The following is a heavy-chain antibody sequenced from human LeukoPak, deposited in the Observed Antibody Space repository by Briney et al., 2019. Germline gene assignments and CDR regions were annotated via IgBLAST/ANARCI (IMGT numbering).Heavy chain of an antibody. CDR1: GYTFTSYG. D-gene: IGHD6-13*01. CDR3: ARDRGYSSSWYSGWFDP. Sequence: GASVKVSCKASGYTFTSYGISWVRQAPGQGLEWMGWISAYNGNTNYAQKLQGSVTMTTDTSTSTAYMELRSLRSDDTAVYYCARDRGYSSSWYSGWFDPWGQGTLVTVSS. V-gene: IGHV1-18*01. CDR2: ISAYNGNT. J-gene: IGHJ5*02.